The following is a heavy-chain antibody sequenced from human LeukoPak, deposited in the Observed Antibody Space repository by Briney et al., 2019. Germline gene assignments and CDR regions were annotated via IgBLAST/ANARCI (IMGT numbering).Heavy chain of an antibody. CDR1: EYTFTGYS. D-gene: IGHD6-13*01. CDR3: ARSVIAVAKY. Sequence: ASVKVSCKASEYTFTGYSMHWVRQAPGQGLEWMGWINPNSGDTNYAQKFQGWVTMTRDTSISTAYMELSRLRYDDTAIYYCARSVIAVAKYWGQGTLVTVSS. V-gene: IGHV1-2*04. CDR2: INPNSGDT. J-gene: IGHJ4*02.